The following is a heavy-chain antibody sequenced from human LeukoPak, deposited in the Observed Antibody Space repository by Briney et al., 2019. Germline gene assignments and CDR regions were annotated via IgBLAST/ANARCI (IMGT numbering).Heavy chain of an antibody. CDR2: IYYRGST. CDR3: ARDLDYVWGSYRSPYAFDI. D-gene: IGHD3-16*02. CDR1: GGSLSSYY. V-gene: IGHV4-59*01. Sequence: SETLSLTCTVSGGSLSSYYWSWIRQPPGKGLEWIGYIYYRGSTNYNPSLKSRVTISVDTSKNQFSLKLSSVTAADTAVYYCARDLDYVWGSYRSPYAFDIWGQGTMVAASS. J-gene: IGHJ3*02.